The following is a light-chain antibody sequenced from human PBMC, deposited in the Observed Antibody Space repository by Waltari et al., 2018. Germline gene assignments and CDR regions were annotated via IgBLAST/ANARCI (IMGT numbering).Light chain of an antibody. J-gene: IGLJ7*01. CDR1: GGSIPRNY. Sequence: NFVLTQPHSVSASPGKTVTIPCTGSGGSIPRNYLHWYQQRPGSAPRTLIYEDNQRPSGVPDRFSGSIDSSSNSASLTISGLKTEDEADYYCQSYDGSNHAVFGGGTQLTVL. V-gene: IGLV6-57*02. CDR3: QSYDGSNHAV. CDR2: EDN.